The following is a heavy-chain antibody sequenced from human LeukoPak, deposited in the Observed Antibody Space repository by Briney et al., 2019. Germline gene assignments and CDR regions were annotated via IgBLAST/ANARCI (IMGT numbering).Heavy chain of an antibody. CDR2: IIPILGTA. Sequence: SVKVSCKASGGTFSSYTISWVRQAPGQGLEWMGRIIPILGTANYAQKFQGRVTITADKSTSTAYMELSSLRSEDTAVYYCARDQSQITIFGVVSLDVWGKGTTVTVSS. CDR1: GGTFSSYT. CDR3: ARDQSQITIFGVVSLDV. V-gene: IGHV1-69*08. J-gene: IGHJ6*04. D-gene: IGHD3-3*01.